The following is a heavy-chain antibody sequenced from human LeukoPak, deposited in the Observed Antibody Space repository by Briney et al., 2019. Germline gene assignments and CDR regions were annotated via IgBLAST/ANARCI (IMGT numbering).Heavy chain of an antibody. CDR2: IYYSGST. CDR1: GGSISSYY. J-gene: IGHJ4*02. Sequence: SETLSLTCTVSGGSISSYYWSWIRQPPGKGLEWIGYIYYSGSTYYNPSLKSRVTISVDTSKNQFSLKLSSVTAADTAVYYCARDRGIVVVTAIFDYWGQGTLVTVSS. D-gene: IGHD2-21*02. CDR3: ARDRGIVVVTAIFDY. V-gene: IGHV4-59*12.